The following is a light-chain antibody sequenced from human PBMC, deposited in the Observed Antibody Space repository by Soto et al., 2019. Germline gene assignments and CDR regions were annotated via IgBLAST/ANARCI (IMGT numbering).Light chain of an antibody. CDR3: MLYVDSAYV. V-gene: IGLV8-61*01. J-gene: IGLJ1*01. CDR1: SGSVSSSYY. Sequence: QTVVTQEPSFSVSPGGTVTLTCGLSSGSVSSSYYPSWYLQTPGQAPRTLIYNTNTPSSGVPDRFSGSILGNKAALTITGAQADDDSDYYCMLYVDSAYVFGTGTQLTVL. CDR2: NTN.